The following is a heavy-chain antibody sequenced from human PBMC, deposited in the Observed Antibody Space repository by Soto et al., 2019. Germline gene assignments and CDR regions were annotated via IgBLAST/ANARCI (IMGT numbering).Heavy chain of an antibody. V-gene: IGHV1-69*18. CDR2: IIPVFGKA. J-gene: IGHJ1*01. Sequence: QVQLVQSGAEVMKPGSSVKVSCKASGGSFSNYVINWVRQAPGQGLEWMGTIIPVFGKANYAQKFQGRVTITADASARTAYLLPPSLTSTSEAAASLGCVVKVYF. CDR3: GCVVKVYF. CDR1: GGSFSNYV. D-gene: IGHD6-13*01.